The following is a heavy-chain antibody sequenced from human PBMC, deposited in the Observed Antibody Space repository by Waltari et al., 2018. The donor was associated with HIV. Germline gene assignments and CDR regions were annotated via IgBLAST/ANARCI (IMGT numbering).Heavy chain of an antibody. CDR1: GFSFSISG. CDR2: IQYDGNTK. Sequence: QGQLVESGGGVVQPGGSLRLSCAASGFSFSISGMHWVRQAPGEVLEWGTFIQYDGNTKYYADSVKGRFTISRDNSKNTLYLQMSSLRAEDTAVYYCAKELRSGYSYYYYGMDVWGQGTTVTVSS. CDR3: AKELRSGYSYYYYGMDV. D-gene: IGHD2-15*01. J-gene: IGHJ6*02. V-gene: IGHV3-30*02.